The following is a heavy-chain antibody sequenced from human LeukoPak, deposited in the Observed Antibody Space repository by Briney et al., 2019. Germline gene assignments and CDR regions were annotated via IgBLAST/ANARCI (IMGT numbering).Heavy chain of an antibody. V-gene: IGHV3-33*01. D-gene: IGHD3-22*01. J-gene: IGHJ4*02. CDR1: GFIFSTYG. CDR3: ARDSSGYLSLDY. Sequence: GGSLRLSCAASGFIFSTYGMHWVRQAPGKGLEWVAVIWYDGINKYYGGSVKGRFTISRDNSKNTLYLQMNSLRAEDTAVYYCARDSSGYLSLDYWGQGTLVTVSS. CDR2: IWYDGINK.